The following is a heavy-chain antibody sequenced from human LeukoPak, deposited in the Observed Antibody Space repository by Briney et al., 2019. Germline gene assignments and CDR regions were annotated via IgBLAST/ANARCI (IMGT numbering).Heavy chain of an antibody. V-gene: IGHV3-33*01. D-gene: IGHD3-22*01. CDR3: ARLSYYDSSGYYYGLDY. Sequence: GGSLRLSCAASGFTFSSYGMHWVRQAPGKGLEWVAVIWYDGSNKYYADSVKGRFTISRGNAKNSLYLQMNSLRAEDTAVYYCARLSYYDSSGYYYGLDYWGQGTLVTVSS. CDR2: IWYDGSNK. CDR1: GFTFSSYG. J-gene: IGHJ4*02.